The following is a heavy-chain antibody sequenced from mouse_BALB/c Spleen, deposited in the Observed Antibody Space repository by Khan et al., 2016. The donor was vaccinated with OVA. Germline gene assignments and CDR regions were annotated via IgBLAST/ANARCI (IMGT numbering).Heavy chain of an antibody. V-gene: IGHV14-1*02. J-gene: IGHJ3*01. D-gene: IGHD2-3*01. CDR2: IDPENDNT. CDR1: GFDIKDYY. Sequence: VQLQQSGAELVRPGALVNLSCKASGFDIKDYYMHWVKQRPEQGLEWIGWIDPENDNTFFEPKFQDKASITSDTSSSTAYLQLSSLTSEDTAVYYCARAGYSPWFAYWGQGTLVTVSA. CDR3: ARAGYSPWFAY.